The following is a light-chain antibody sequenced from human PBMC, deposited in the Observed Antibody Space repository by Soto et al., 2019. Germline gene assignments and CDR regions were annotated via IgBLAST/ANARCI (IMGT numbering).Light chain of an antibody. Sequence: ELVVTQSPATLSVSPGERVTLSCGASQRVGSNLGWYQQKPGQAPRLLLYDASTRATGIPARFSGSGSGTEFTLTISSLQSEDFAVYYCQQYNNWPPTFGQGTKGDIK. J-gene: IGKJ1*01. CDR1: QRVGSN. CDR2: DAS. V-gene: IGKV3-15*01. CDR3: QQYNNWPPT.